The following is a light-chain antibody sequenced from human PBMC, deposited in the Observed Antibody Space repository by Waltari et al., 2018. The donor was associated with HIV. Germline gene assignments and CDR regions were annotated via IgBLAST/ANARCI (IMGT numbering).Light chain of an antibody. CDR3: ATWDDILSGYL. V-gene: IGLV1-47*01. Sequence: QSVPTQPPSASGTPGQRVALPCSGSSSHIGSNFVYWYQQLPGPAPKLLIYKDNQRPSGVPERFSASKSGSSSSLAISGLRSEDEAEYYCATWDDILSGYLFGTGTKVTVL. CDR2: KDN. J-gene: IGLJ1*01. CDR1: SSHIGSNF.